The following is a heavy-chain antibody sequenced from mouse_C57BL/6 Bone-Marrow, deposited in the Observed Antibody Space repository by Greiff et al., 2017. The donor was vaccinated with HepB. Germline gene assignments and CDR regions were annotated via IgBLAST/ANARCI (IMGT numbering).Heavy chain of an antibody. CDR1: GFTFSSYG. CDR3: ARDRVKDYAMDY. J-gene: IGHJ4*01. CDR2: ISSGGSYT. Sequence: EVQLVESGGDLVKPGGSLKLSCAASGFTFSSYGMSWVRQTPDKRLEWVATISSGGSYTYYPDNVKGRFTISRDNAKNNLYLQMSHLKSEDTAMYYCARDRVKDYAMDYWGQGTSVTVSS. V-gene: IGHV5-4*01. D-gene: IGHD1-3*01.